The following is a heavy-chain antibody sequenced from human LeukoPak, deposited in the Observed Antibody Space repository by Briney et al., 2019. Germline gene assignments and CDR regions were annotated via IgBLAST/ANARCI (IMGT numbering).Heavy chain of an antibody. V-gene: IGHV1-69*05. D-gene: IGHD3-22*01. J-gene: IGHJ5*02. CDR1: GGTFSSYA. Sequence: GASVKVSCKASGGTFSSYAISWVRQAPGQGLEWMGGIIPICGTANYAQKFQGRVTITTDEYTSTAYMELSSLRSEDTAVYYCARVQYYYDSSGYYLNWFDPWGQGTLVTVSS. CDR3: ARVQYYYDSSGYYLNWFDP. CDR2: IIPICGTA.